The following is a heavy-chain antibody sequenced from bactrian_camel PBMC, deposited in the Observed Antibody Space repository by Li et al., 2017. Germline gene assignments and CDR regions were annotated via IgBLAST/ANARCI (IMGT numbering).Heavy chain of an antibody. Sequence: HVQLVESGGGSVQAGGSLRLTCAASGYSRACSMGWYRQAPGKERELVSTLISDGSTYYADSVKGRVTISRDNAENTVYLQMNSLKPEGTAMYYCNTDPSRTWGSEWLAGICQIRYWGQGTQVTVS. J-gene: IGHJ4*01. CDR2: LISDGST. V-gene: IGHV3S53*01. CDR3: NTDPSRTWGSEWLAGICQIRY. CDR1: GYSRACS. D-gene: IGHD6*01.